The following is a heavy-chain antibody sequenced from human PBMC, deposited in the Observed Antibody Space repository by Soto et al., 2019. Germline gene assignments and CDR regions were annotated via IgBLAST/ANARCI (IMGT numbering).Heavy chain of an antibody. CDR1: GGSITSGGYS. J-gene: IGHJ6*02. CDR3: VRDYYGMDV. Sequence: HSETLSLTCTVSGGSITSGGYSWTWIRQSPGKGLEWIGYTYQSGSAYYNPSLKSRVTISVDRSKNQFSLILTSVTAADTAVYYCVRDYYGMDVWGQGTTVTVSS. V-gene: IGHV4-30-2*06. CDR2: TYQSGSA.